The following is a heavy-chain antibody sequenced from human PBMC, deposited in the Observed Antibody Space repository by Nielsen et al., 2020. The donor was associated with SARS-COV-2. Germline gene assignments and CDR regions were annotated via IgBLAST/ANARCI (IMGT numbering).Heavy chain of an antibody. CDR1: GYTFTSYA. CDR3: ASGVVVVPALDYYYYGMDV. V-gene: IGHV7-4-1*02. CDR2: INTNTGNP. D-gene: IGHD2-2*01. J-gene: IGHJ6*02. Sequence: ASVKVSCKASGYTFTSYAMNWVRQAPGQGLEWMGWINTNTGNPTYAQGFTGRFVFSLDTSVSTAYLQISSLKAEDTAVYYCASGVVVVPALDYYYYGMDVWGQVTTVTVSS.